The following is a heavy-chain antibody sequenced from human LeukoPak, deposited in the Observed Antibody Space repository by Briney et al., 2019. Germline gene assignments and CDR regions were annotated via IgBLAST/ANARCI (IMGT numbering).Heavy chain of an antibody. CDR3: ASGISDLYFDY. Sequence: SETLSLTCAVYGGSFSGYYWSWIRQPPGKGLEWIGYIYYSGSTNYNPSLKSRVTISVDTSKNQFSLKLSSVTAADTAVYYCASGISDLYFDYWGQGTLVTVSS. J-gene: IGHJ4*02. CDR2: IYYSGST. V-gene: IGHV4-59*01. D-gene: IGHD1-14*01. CDR1: GGSFSGYY.